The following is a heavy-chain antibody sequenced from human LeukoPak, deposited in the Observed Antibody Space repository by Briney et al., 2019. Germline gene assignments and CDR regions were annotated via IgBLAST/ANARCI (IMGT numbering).Heavy chain of an antibody. CDR3: ARHHHPTGITGTGDAFDI. CDR2: ISAYNGNT. Sequence: GALVKVSCKASGYTFTSYGISWVRQGPGQGLERMGWISAYNGNTSYAQKFQGRVTMTTDTSTSTAYMELRSLRSDDTAVYCCARHHHPTGITGTGDAFDIWGQGTMVTVSS. CDR1: GYTFTSYG. V-gene: IGHV1-18*01. J-gene: IGHJ3*02. D-gene: IGHD1-20*01.